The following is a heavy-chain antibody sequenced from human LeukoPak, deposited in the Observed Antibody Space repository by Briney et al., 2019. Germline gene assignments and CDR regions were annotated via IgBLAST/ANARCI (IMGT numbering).Heavy chain of an antibody. V-gene: IGHV3-7*01. D-gene: IGHD4-11*01. CDR1: GFTFSSYW. CDR3: ARGPTATHNYYYYYMDV. CDR2: IKQDGSEK. J-gene: IGHJ6*03. Sequence: PGGSLRLSCAASGFTFSSYWMSWVRQAPGKGLEWVANIKQDGSEKYYVDSVKGRFTISRDNAKNSLYLQMNSLRAEDTAVYYCARGPTATHNYYYYYMDVWGKGTTVTVSS.